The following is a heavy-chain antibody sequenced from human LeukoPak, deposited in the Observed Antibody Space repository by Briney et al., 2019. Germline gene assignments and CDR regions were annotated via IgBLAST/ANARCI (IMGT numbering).Heavy chain of an antibody. Sequence: ASVKVSCKASGYTFTGYYMHWVRQAPGQGLEWMGWINPNSGGTNYAQKFQGRVTMTRDTSISTVYMELSRLRSDDTAVYYCARVGTGGSYYWVFDYWGQGTLVTVSS. CDR2: INPNSGGT. CDR3: ARVGTGGSYYWVFDY. CDR1: GYTFTGYY. J-gene: IGHJ4*02. V-gene: IGHV1-2*02. D-gene: IGHD1-26*01.